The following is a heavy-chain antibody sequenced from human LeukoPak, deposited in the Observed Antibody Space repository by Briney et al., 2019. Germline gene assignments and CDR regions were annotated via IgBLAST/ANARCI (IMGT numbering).Heavy chain of an antibody. J-gene: IGHJ4*02. CDR3: VPHSGEYYGDYLDY. V-gene: IGHV3-23*01. CDR2: ISGSGGST. CDR1: GFTFSSYA. D-gene: IGHD4-17*01. Sequence: GGSLRLSCAASGFTFSSYAMSWVRQAPGKGLEWVSAISGSGGSTYYADSVKGRFTISRDNSKNTLYLQMNSLRAEDTAVYYCVPHSGEYYGDYLDYWGQGTLVTVSS.